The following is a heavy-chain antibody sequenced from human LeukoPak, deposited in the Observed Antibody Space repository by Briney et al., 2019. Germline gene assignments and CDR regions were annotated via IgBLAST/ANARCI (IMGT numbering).Heavy chain of an antibody. CDR2: IIPIFGTA. V-gene: IGHV1-69*13. CDR3: ARFGSADTAPLRAYYFDY. D-gene: IGHD5-18*01. CDR1: GGTFSSYA. Sequence: SVTVSCKASGGTFSSYAISWVRQAPGQGLEWMGGIIPIFGTANYAQKFQGRVTITADEPTSTAYMELSSLRSEDTAVYYCARFGSADTAPLRAYYFDYWGQGTLVTVSS. J-gene: IGHJ4*02.